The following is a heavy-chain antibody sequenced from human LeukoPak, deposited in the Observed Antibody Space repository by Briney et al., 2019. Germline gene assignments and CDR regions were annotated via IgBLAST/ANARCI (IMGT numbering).Heavy chain of an antibody. Sequence: PGGSLRLSCAASGFTFSSYAMSWVRQAPGKGLEWVSAISGSGGSTYYADSVKGRFTISRDNSKNTLYLQMNSLRAEDTAVYYCARIENYYDSSGPLGWNDYWGQETLVTVSS. D-gene: IGHD3-22*01. J-gene: IGHJ4*02. CDR3: ARIENYYDSSGPLGWNDY. V-gene: IGHV3-23*01. CDR2: ISGSGGST. CDR1: GFTFSSYA.